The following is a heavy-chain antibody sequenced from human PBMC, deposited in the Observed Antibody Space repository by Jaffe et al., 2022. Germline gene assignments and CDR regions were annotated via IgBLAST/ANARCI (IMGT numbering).Heavy chain of an antibody. CDR2: ISSSSSYI. D-gene: IGHD1-20*01. CDR3: ARDPTNWNDDFDY. J-gene: IGHJ4*02. V-gene: IGHV3-21*01. CDR1: GFTFSSYS. Sequence: EVQLVESGGGLVKPGGSLRLSCAASGFTFSSYSMNWVRQAPGKGLEWVSSISSSSSYIYYADSVKGRFTISRDNAKNSLYLQMNSLRAEDTAVYYCARDPTNWNDDFDYWGQGTLVTVSS.